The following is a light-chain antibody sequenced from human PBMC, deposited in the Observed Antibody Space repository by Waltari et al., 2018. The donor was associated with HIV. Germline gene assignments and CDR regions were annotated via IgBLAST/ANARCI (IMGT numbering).Light chain of an antibody. J-gene: IGKJ1*01. CDR2: AAS. CDR3: QQSYSIPWT. Sequence: DIRMTQSPASLSASVGDRVTITCRASQIISTYLNWYQVKPGKAPKLLIYAASSLQSGIPRRFSGSESGTDFTLTVSSLQPEDFAIYFCQQSYSIPWTFGQGTKVEMK. CDR1: QIISTY. V-gene: IGKV1-39*01.